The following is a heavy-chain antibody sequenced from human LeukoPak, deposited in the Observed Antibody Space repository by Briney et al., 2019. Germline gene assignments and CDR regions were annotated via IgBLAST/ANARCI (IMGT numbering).Heavy chain of an antibody. CDR2: ISYDGSNK. CDR1: GFTFSSYG. Sequence: GRSLRPSCAASGFTFSSYGMHWVRQAPGKGLGWVAVISYDGSNKYYADSVKGRFTISRDNSKNTLYLQMNSLRAEYTAVYYGAKDPYDILTGYYTFDYWGQGTLVTVSS. CDR3: AKDPYDILTGYYTFDY. D-gene: IGHD3-9*01. V-gene: IGHV3-30*18. J-gene: IGHJ4*02.